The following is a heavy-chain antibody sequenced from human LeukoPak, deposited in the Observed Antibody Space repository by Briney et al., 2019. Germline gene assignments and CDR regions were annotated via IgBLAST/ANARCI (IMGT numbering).Heavy chain of an antibody. CDR3: ASRQEHPTVAVAGGVIDY. CDR2: IYYSGST. D-gene: IGHD6-19*01. Sequence: PSETLSLTCTVSGGSISSSSYYWGWIRQPPGKGLEWIGSIYYSGSTYYNPSLKSRVTISVDTSKNQFSLKLSSVTAADTAVYYCASRQEHPTVAVAGGVIDYWGQGTLVTVSS. J-gene: IGHJ4*02. V-gene: IGHV4-39*01. CDR1: GGSISSSSYY.